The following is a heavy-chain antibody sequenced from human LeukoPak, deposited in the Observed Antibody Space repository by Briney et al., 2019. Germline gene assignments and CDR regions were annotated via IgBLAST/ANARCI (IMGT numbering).Heavy chain of an antibody. J-gene: IGHJ4*02. CDR3: AKHFCTGLDCSLFDS. V-gene: IGHV3-23*01. D-gene: IGHD3/OR15-3a*01. Sequence: GGSLRLSCAASGFTFSSSAMSWVRQVPGKGLEWVSGISSSGGSTNYADSVRGRFTISRDNSKNTLYVQMNSLRDEDTALYYCAKHFCTGLDCSLFDSWGQGTPVTVSS. CDR2: ISSSGGST. CDR1: GFTFSSSA.